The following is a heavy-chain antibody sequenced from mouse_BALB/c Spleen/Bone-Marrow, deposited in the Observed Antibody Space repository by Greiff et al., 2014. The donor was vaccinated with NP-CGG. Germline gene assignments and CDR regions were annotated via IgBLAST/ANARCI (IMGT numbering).Heavy chain of an antibody. CDR1: GFTFSKYG. V-gene: IGHV5-6*01. J-gene: IGHJ4*01. Sequence: VQLQQSGGDLVKPGGSLKLSCAASGFTFSKYGMSWVRQTPDKRLEWVANISSGGSYTYYPDSVKGRFTISRDNAKNTLYLQMSSLKSEDTAMYYCVRQYGNFGVMDYWGQGTSVTVSS. CDR3: VRQYGNFGVMDY. D-gene: IGHD2-1*01. CDR2: ISSGGSYT.